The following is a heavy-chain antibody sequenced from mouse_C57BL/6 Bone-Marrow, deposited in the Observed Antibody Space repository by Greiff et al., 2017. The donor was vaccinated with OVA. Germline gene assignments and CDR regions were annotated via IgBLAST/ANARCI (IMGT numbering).Heavy chain of an antibody. CDR2: IHPNSGST. V-gene: IGHV1-64*01. CDR3: AQYYYGSSVDY. CDR1: GYTFTSYW. J-gene: IGHJ2*01. D-gene: IGHD1-1*01. Sequence: QVQLQQPGAELVKPGASVKLSCKASGYTFTSYWMHWVKQRPGQGLEWIGMIHPNSGSTHYNEKLKSKATLTVDKSSSTAYMQLSSLTSEDSAVYYCAQYYYGSSVDYGGQGTTLTVSS.